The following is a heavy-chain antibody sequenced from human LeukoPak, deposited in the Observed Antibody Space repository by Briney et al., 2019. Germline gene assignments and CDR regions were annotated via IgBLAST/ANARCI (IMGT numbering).Heavy chain of an antibody. CDR2: IKQDGSEK. CDR1: GITFSNYW. CDR3: ARGLWYGVV. D-gene: IGHD3-10*01. J-gene: IGHJ4*02. Sequence: GGSLRLSCAGSGITFSNYWMTWVRHAPGKGLEWVATIKQDGSEKYYVDSEKGRFTISRDNTKNSLYLQMNSLRAEDTAVYYCARGLWYGVVWGQGTLVTVSS. V-gene: IGHV3-7*01.